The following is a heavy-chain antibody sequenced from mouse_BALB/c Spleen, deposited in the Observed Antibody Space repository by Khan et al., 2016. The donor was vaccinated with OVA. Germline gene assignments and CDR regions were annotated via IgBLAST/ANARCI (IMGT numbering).Heavy chain of an antibody. V-gene: IGHV9-3-1*01. CDR3: ARVGYYGTMDY. J-gene: IGHJ4*01. D-gene: IGHD1-1*01. CDR2: INTYTGEL. CDR1: GYTFTNNG. Sequence: QIQLVQSGPELKKPGETVKISCKASGYTFTNNGMNWVKQAPGKGLKWMGWINTYTGELTYAGDFKGRFAFSLETSASTAYLQINNLKNEDTATYFCARVGYYGTMDYWGQGTSVTVSS.